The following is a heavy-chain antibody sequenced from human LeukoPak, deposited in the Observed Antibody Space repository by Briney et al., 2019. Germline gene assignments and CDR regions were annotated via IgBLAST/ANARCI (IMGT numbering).Heavy chain of an antibody. CDR2: ISASSNFI. V-gene: IGHV3-21*01. J-gene: IGHJ4*02. Sequence: GGSLRLSCAASGFTFSTHSMYWVRQAPGKGLEWVSSISASSNFIHYAESVRGRFTISRDNAKNALYLQMNSLGAQDTAVYYCARPATGYCSSAGCHWDSWGQGTLVTVSS. CDR3: ARPATGYCSSAGCHWDS. D-gene: IGHD2-2*01. CDR1: GFTFSTHS.